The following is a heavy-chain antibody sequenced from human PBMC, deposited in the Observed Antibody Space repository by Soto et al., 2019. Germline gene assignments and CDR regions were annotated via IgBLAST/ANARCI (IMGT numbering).Heavy chain of an antibody. CDR2: ISSRSYTI. V-gene: IGHV3-48*02. Sequence: EVQLVESGGGLVQPGGSLRLSCAASGFSFSTYSMNWVRQAPGKGLEWVSYISSRSYTIYYVDSVKGRFTISRDNAKNSLYLQMNSLRDEDTAVYYCARGGSSSDNGIDVWGPGNTVNVSS. CDR1: GFSFSTYS. CDR3: ARGGSSSDNGIDV. J-gene: IGHJ6*02. D-gene: IGHD6-6*01.